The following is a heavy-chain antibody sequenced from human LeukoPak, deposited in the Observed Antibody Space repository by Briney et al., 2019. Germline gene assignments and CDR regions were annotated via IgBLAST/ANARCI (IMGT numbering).Heavy chain of an antibody. CDR3: AREDYYDSSGYYYPTDY. Sequence: SETLSLTCTVSGGSISSSTYYWGWIRRPPGKGLEWIGEINHSGSTNYNPSLKSRVTISVDTSKNQFSLKLSSVTAADTAVYYCAREDYYDSSGYYYPTDYWGQGTLVTVSS. D-gene: IGHD3-22*01. V-gene: IGHV4-39*07. CDR2: INHSGST. J-gene: IGHJ4*02. CDR1: GGSISSSTYY.